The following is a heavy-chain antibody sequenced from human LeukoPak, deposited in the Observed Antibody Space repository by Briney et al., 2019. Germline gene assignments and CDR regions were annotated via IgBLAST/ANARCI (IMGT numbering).Heavy chain of an antibody. CDR3: ARVVIVVVPAAISEWAFDI. Sequence: SETLSLTCTVSGYSISSGYYWGWIRQPPGKGLEWIGSIYHSGSTYYNPSLKSRVTISVDTSKNQFSLKLSSVTAADTAVYYCARVVIVVVPAAISEWAFDIWGQGTMVTVSS. CDR2: IYHSGST. J-gene: IGHJ3*02. CDR1: GYSISSGYY. D-gene: IGHD2-2*02. V-gene: IGHV4-38-2*02.